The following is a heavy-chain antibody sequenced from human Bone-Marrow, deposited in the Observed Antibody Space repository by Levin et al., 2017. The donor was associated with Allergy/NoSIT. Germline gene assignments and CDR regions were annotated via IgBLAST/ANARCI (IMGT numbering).Heavy chain of an antibody. V-gene: IGHV3-9*01. CDR2: ISWDGNDI. D-gene: IGHD4-17*01. J-gene: IGHJ6*02. CDR3: AKGDFMGTAVTTTTGLDA. Sequence: PGGSLRLSCVASGFTFGHNAMHWVRQVAGKGPEWVSGISWDGNDIVYANSVKGRFSISRDNAKNSLYLQMNSLTTEDTALYYCAKGDFMGTAVTTTTGLDAWGQGTTVIVSS. CDR1: GFTFGHNA.